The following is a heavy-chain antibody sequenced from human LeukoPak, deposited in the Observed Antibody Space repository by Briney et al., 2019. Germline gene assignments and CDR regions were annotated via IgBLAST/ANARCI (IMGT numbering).Heavy chain of an antibody. Sequence: GGSLRLSCAASGFTFSSYWMSWVRQAPGKGLEWVSGISGGGGWTYYADFVKGRFTISRDNSKNTLSLQMDSLRAEDTAVYYCAKSGADIVASILGVDYWGQGTLVTVSS. CDR3: AKSGADIVASILGVDY. CDR1: GFTFSSYW. J-gene: IGHJ4*02. D-gene: IGHD5-12*01. CDR2: ISGGGGWT. V-gene: IGHV3-23*01.